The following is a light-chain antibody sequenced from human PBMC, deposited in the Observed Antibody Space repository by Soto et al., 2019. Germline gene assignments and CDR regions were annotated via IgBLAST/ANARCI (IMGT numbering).Light chain of an antibody. CDR1: RDITDY. Sequence: DTQMTQSPSSLSASVGDRVAITCQASRDITDYLNWYQQKPGKAPKLLIYDASKLETGVPSRFSGSGSGTDFTLTLTSLQPEDIATYYCQQFDNVPLTFGGGTKVDIK. J-gene: IGKJ4*01. CDR2: DAS. CDR3: QQFDNVPLT. V-gene: IGKV1-33*01.